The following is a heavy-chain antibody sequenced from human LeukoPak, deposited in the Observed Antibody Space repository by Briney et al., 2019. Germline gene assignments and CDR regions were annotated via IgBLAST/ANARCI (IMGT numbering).Heavy chain of an antibody. D-gene: IGHD3-9*01. CDR3: AKDAMDNILTGYYLDD. CDR2: IRYDGSNK. J-gene: IGHJ4*02. V-gene: IGHV3-30*02. Sequence: SGGSLRLSCAASGFTFSSYGMHWVRQAPGKGLERVASIRYDGSNKYYADSVKGRFTISRDNSKNTLYPQMNSLRAEDTAVYYCAKDAMDNILTGYYLDDWGQGTPVTVSS. CDR1: GFTFSSYG.